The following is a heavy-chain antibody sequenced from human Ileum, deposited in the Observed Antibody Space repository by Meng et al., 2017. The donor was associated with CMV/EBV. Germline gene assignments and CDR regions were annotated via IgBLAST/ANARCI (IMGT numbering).Heavy chain of an antibody. CDR3: VRERYYFLDY. CDR2: IRNKAQSYTT. J-gene: IGHJ4*02. CDR1: GFTFSDHY. V-gene: IGHV3-72*01. D-gene: IGHD3-10*01. Sequence: CAAYGFTFSDHYINWVRQAPGKRLEWVGLIRNKAQSYTTEYAASVKGRFTISRDDSKNSLYLQMNSLKTEDTAVYYCVRERYYFLDYWGQGTLVTVSS.